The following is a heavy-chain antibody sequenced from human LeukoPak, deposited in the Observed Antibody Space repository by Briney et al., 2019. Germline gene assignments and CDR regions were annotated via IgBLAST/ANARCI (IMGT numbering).Heavy chain of an antibody. CDR2: ISGGGDYT. CDR3: AKGCIPVAGNYDAFDM. Sequence: GGSLRLSCAASGFTFSTYAMTWVRQAPGKGLEWVSVISGGGDYTYYADSVKGRFTISRDNSKNKLYMQMNSLRAEDTAVYYCAKGCIPVAGNYDAFDMWGQGTMVTVSS. J-gene: IGHJ3*02. D-gene: IGHD6-19*01. V-gene: IGHV3-23*01. CDR1: GFTFSTYA.